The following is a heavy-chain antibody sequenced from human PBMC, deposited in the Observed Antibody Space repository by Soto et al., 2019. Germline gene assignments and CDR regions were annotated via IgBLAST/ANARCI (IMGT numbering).Heavy chain of an antibody. J-gene: IGHJ6*02. CDR3: AKDLLGPGRAYGMDV. CDR2: ISYDGSNK. D-gene: IGHD7-27*01. Sequence: QVQLVESGGGVVQPGRSLRLSCAASGFTFSSYGMHWVRQAPGKGLEWVAVISYDGSNKYYADSVKGRFTISRDNSKNSLYLHRHSLRDEDTAVYYCAKDLLGPGRAYGMDVWGQGTTVTVSS. V-gene: IGHV3-30*18. CDR1: GFTFSSYG.